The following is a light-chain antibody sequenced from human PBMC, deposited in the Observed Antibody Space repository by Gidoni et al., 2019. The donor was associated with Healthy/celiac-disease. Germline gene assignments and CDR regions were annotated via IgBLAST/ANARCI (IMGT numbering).Light chain of an antibody. CDR2: AAS. J-gene: IGKJ4*01. V-gene: IGKV1-39*01. Sequence: DIQMTECPSSLSASVVDRVPITCRASQSISSYLNWYQQNPGNAPKLLFYAASSLQRGVPSRFSGSGSGTDFTLTIIRLQPEDFATYYFQPSYRPPLTFGGGTKVEIK. CDR1: QSISSY. CDR3: QPSYRPPLT.